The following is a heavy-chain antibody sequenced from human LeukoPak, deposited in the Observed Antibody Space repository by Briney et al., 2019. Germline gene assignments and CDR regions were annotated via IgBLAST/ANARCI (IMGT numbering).Heavy chain of an antibody. V-gene: IGHV4-34*01. D-gene: IGHD3-16*02. Sequence: SETLSLTCAVYGGSFSGYYWSWIRQPPGKGLEWIGEINYSGSTNYNPSLKSRVTISVDTSKNQFSLKLSSVTAADTAVYYCARGPLWGSYRYASYWGQGTLVTVSS. CDR2: INYSGST. J-gene: IGHJ4*02. CDR1: GGSFSGYY. CDR3: ARGPLWGSYRYASY.